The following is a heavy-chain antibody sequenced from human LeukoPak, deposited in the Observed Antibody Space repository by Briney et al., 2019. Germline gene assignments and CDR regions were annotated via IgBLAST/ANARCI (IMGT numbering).Heavy chain of an antibody. CDR3: ARRPGYYYGSGSYYKTYYFDY. CDR2: IYPGDSDT. V-gene: IGHV5-51*01. J-gene: IGHJ4*02. CDR1: GYSFTSYW. D-gene: IGHD3-10*01. Sequence: GESLKISCKGSGYSFTSYWIGWVRQMPGKGLEWMGIIYPGDSDTRYSPSFQGQVTISADKSISTAYLQWSSLEASDTAMYYCARRPGYYYGSGSYYKTYYFDYWGQGTLVTVSS.